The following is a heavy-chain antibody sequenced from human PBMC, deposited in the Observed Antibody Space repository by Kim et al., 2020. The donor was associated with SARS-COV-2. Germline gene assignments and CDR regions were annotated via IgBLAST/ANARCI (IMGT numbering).Heavy chain of an antibody. CDR1: GFTFSDYY. CDR3: AGTGRDTAMVYYYGMDV. CDR2: ISSSGSTI. V-gene: IGHV3-11*01. J-gene: IGHJ6*02. Sequence: GGSLRLSCAASGFTFSDYYMSWIRQAPGKGLEWVSYISSSGSTIYYADSVKGRFTISRDNAKNSLYLQMNSLRAEDTAVYYCAGTGRDTAMVYYYGMDVWGQGTTVTVSS. D-gene: IGHD5-18*01.